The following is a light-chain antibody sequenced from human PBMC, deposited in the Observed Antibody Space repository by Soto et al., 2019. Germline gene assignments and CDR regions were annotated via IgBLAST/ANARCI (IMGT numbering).Light chain of an antibody. V-gene: IGKV1-33*01. Sequence: DIQMPQSPSSLSASVGDRVTITCQASQDISSYLNWYQQKPGKAPKLLIYGASNLETGVPPRFSGSGSGTDFTFTISSRQPEDIATYYCQQYDNLPRLTFGGGTKVEIK. CDR3: QQYDNLPRLT. CDR1: QDISSY. J-gene: IGKJ4*01. CDR2: GAS.